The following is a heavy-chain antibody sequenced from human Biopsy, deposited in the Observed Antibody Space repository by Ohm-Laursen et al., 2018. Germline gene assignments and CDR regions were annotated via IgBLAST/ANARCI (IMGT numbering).Heavy chain of an antibody. D-gene: IGHD3-3*01. CDR3: ARTPILIVSACLVYRHRRHLQGMDV. Sequence: ATQTLLLTRSFSGFSLSPRGMCVSWIRQAPGKALEWLARVDWDEYKDYSGSLQTNHSISKDTSNDQVVLTVNNVDPAVSATYYCARTPILIVSACLVYRHRRHLQGMDVWGQGIAVTVS. CDR2: VDWDEYK. CDR1: GFSLSPRGMC. J-gene: IGHJ6*02. V-gene: IGHV2-70*11.